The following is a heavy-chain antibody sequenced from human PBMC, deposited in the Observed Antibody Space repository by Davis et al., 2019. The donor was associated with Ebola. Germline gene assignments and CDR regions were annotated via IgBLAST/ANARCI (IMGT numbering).Heavy chain of an antibody. CDR3: ASGEYSSSFYYYYYMDV. V-gene: IGHV4-59*01. D-gene: IGHD6-6*01. J-gene: IGHJ6*03. CDR1: GGSISSYY. CDR2: IYYSGST. Sequence: SETLSLTCTVSGGSISSYYWSWIRQPPGKGLEWIGYIYYSGSTNYNPSLKSLVTISVDTSKNQFSLKLSSVTAADTVVYYCASGEYSSSFYYYYYMDVWGKGITVTVSS.